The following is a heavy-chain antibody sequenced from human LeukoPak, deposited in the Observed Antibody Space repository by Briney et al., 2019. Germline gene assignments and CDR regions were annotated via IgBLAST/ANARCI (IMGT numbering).Heavy chain of an antibody. CDR2: IKEDGSEK. Sequence: GGSLRLSCAASGFTFSTYWMSWVRQAPGKGLEWVANIKEDGSEKYYVDSVKGRFTISRDNAKNSLYLQMNSLRAEDTAVYYCARDGVGYSGYDFPYYYYYMDVWGKGTTVTISS. CDR3: ARDGVGYSGYDFPYYYYYMDV. J-gene: IGHJ6*03. V-gene: IGHV3-7*01. CDR1: GFTFSTYW. D-gene: IGHD5-12*01.